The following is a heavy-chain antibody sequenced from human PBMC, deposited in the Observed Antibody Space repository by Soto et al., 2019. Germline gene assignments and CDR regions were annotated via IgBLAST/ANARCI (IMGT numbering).Heavy chain of an antibody. V-gene: IGHV1-2*04. D-gene: IGHD1-7*01. Sequence: ASVKVSCKASGYTFTGYYMHWVRQAPGQGLEWMGWINPNSGGTNYAQKFQGWVTMTRDTSISTAYMELSRLRSDDTAVYYCARELGLRKGDAFDISGQGTMVTVSS. CDR1: GYTFTGYY. J-gene: IGHJ3*02. CDR3: ARELGLRKGDAFDI. CDR2: INPNSGGT.